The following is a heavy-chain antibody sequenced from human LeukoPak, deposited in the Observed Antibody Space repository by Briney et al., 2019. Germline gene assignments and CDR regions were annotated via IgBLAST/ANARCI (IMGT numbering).Heavy chain of an antibody. CDR2: INPDSGGT. V-gene: IGHV1-2*02. J-gene: IGHJ4*02. D-gene: IGHD3-9*01. Sequence: ASVKVSCKTSGYTFTGYYLHWVRQAPGQGLEWMGWINPDSGGTIYAQKFQGRVTMTRDTSISTAYMELSRLRSDDTAAYYCARGRVEILTGYYDFWGQGTLVTVSS. CDR1: GYTFTGYY. CDR3: ARGRVEILTGYYDF.